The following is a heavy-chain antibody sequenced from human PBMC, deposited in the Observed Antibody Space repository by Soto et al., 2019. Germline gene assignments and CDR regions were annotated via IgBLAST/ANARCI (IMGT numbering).Heavy chain of an antibody. CDR2: IYYSGTT. Sequence: SETLSLTCHVSGYSISSSNWWGWIRQPPGKGLEWIGYIYYSGTTYYNPSLKSRVTMSVDTSKNQFSLKLTSVTAVDTAVYYCARREIQGPIDYWGQGTLVTVS. V-gene: IGHV4-28*01. CDR3: ARREIQGPIDY. J-gene: IGHJ4*02. CDR1: GYSISSSNW. D-gene: IGHD1-26*01.